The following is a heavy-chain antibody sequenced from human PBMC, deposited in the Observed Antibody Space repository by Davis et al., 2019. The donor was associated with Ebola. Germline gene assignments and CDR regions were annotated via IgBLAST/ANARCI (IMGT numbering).Heavy chain of an antibody. V-gene: IGHV3-72*01. CDR3: ARALGSTFSGFDY. Sequence: GESLKISCAASGFTFSDHYMDWVRQAPGEGLEWVGRLRNRVYGSTTEYAASVKGRFIISRDDSKNSQYLQLNSLKPEDTAVYYCARALGSTFSGFDYWGQGTLVTVSS. CDR2: LRNRVYGSTT. D-gene: IGHD2-8*02. J-gene: IGHJ4*02. CDR1: GFTFSDHY.